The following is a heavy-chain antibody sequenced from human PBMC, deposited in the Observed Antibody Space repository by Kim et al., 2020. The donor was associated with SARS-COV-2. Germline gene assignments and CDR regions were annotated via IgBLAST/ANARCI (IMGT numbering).Heavy chain of an antibody. CDR3: ARRGPDSSVYYYRINYYYDGMDD. Sequence: SETLSLTCAVSGGSISSSNWWSWVRQPPGKVLEWFGEIYHSGSTNYNPSLKSRFTISVDKSKNQFSLKLSSVTAADTAVYYCARRGPDSSVYYYRINYYYDGMDDWGQGTMVTVSS. V-gene: IGHV4-4*02. CDR1: GGSISSSNW. J-gene: IGHJ6*02. D-gene: IGHD3-22*01. CDR2: IYHSGST.